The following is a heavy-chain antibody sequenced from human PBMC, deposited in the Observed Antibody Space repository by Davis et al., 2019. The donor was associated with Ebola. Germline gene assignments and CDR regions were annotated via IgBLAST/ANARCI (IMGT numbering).Heavy chain of an antibody. CDR3: ARDMGMVQEANWFDP. Sequence: ASVKVSCKASGYTFPSYGISWVRQAPGQGLDGMGWISAYNGNTNHAQKLQGRVTMTTDTSTSTAYMELRSLRSDDTAVYYCARDMGMVQEANWFDPWGQGTLVTVSS. D-gene: IGHD3-10*01. V-gene: IGHV1-18*01. CDR2: ISAYNGNT. CDR1: GYTFPSYG. J-gene: IGHJ5*02.